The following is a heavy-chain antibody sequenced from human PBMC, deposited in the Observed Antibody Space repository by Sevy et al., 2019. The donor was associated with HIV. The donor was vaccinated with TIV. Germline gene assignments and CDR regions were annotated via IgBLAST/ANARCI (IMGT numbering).Heavy chain of an antibody. V-gene: IGHV3-21*01. D-gene: IGHD5-18*01. CDR3: ARYEEDTTLVNAFDI. CDR2: ISNTGIYI. Sequence: GGSLRLSCAASGFTFSSYIINWVRQAPGKGLEWVSSISNTGIYIYYEDSGKGRLTISRDNAKNSLYLQMNSLRAEDTAVYYCARYEEDTTLVNAFDIWGQGTMVTVSS. CDR1: GFTFSSYI. J-gene: IGHJ3*02.